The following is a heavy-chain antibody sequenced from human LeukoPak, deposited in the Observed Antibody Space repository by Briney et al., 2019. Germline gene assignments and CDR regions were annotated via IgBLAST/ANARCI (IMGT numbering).Heavy chain of an antibody. V-gene: IGHV3-9*01. J-gene: IGHJ4*02. D-gene: IGHD1-26*01. Sequence: GRSLRLSCAAFGFTFDDYAMHWVRQAPGKGLEWVSGISWNSGSIGYADSVKGRFTISRDNAKNSLYLQMNSLRAEDTALYYCAKGVGDYWGQGTLVTVSS. CDR1: GFTFDDYA. CDR3: AKGVGDY. CDR2: ISWNSGSI.